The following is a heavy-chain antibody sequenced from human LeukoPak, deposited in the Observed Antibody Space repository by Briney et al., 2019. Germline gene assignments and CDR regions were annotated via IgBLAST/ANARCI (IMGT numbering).Heavy chain of an antibody. CDR3: ATRRYRFGELLSDY. Sequence: ASVKVSCKASGGTFSSYAISWVRQAPGQGLEWMGGIIPIFGTANYAQKFQGRVTITADESTSTAYMELSSLRSEDTAVYYCATRRYRFGELLSDYWGQGTLVTVSS. CDR1: GGTFSSYA. V-gene: IGHV1-69*13. CDR2: IIPIFGTA. J-gene: IGHJ4*02. D-gene: IGHD3-10*01.